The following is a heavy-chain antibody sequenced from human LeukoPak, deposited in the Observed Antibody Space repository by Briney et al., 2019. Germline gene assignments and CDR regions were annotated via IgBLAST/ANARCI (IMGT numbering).Heavy chain of an antibody. CDR1: GGSISSGSYY. CDR2: IYYSGST. V-gene: IGHV4-61*01. J-gene: IGHJ3*02. CDR3: ARDEKYYYGSGRPRQDAFDI. D-gene: IGHD3-10*01. Sequence: PSETLSLTCTVSGGSISSGSYYWSWIRQPPGKGLEWIGYIYYSGSTNYNPSLKSRVTISVDTSKNQFSLQLSSVTAADTAVYYCARDEKYYYGSGRPRQDAFDIWGQGTMVTVSS.